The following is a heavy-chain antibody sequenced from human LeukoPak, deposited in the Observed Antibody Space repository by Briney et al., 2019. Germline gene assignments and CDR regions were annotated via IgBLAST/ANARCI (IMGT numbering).Heavy chain of an antibody. J-gene: IGHJ6*03. V-gene: IGHV4-59*01. D-gene: IGHD2-2*01. CDR2: IYYSGST. CDR3: ARTTEGYCRSTSCYGFYYSYYMDV. CDR1: GGSISSYY. Sequence: SETLSLTCTVSGGSISSYYWSWIRQPPGKGLEWIGYIYYSGSTNYNPSLKSRVTISVATSKNQFSLKLNSVTAADTAVYYCARTTEGYCRSTSCYGFYYSYYMDVWGKGTTVTISS.